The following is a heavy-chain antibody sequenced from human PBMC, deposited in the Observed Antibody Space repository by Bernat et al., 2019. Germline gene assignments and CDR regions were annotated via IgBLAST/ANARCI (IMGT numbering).Heavy chain of an antibody. J-gene: IGHJ4*02. CDR2: IYYSGRT. D-gene: IGHD2-8*02. V-gene: IGHV4-31*03. Sequence: QVQLQESGPGLVKPSQTLSLTCTVSGGSISSGGYYWSWIRQHPGKGLEWIGYIYYSGRTYYNPSLKSRVTISVDTSKNQFSLELSSVTAADTAVYYCAGYVVYAIRIDYWGQGTLVTVSS. CDR3: AGYVVYAIRIDY. CDR1: GGSISSGGYY.